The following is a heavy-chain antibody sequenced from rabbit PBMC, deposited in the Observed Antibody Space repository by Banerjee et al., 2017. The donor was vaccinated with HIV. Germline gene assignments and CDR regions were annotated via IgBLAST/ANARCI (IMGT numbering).Heavy chain of an antibody. V-gene: IGHV1S40*01. CDR1: GFDLSSSYC. CDR3: ARDVAGNAGVGDTTRSFNL. CDR2: IYAGSSGNT. D-gene: IGHD4-2*01. Sequence: QSLEESGGGLVKPGGTLTLTCTASGFDLSSSYCMCWVRQAPGKGLEWIACIYAGSSGNTVYASWARGRFTISKTSSTTVTLQMTSLTAADTATYFCARDVAGNAGVGDTTRSFNLWGQGTLVTVS. J-gene: IGHJ4*01.